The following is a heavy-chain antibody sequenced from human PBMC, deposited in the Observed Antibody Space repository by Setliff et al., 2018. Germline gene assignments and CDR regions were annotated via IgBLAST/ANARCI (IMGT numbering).Heavy chain of an antibody. J-gene: IGHJ4*02. CDR2: VYHSGKT. Sequence: SETLSLTCAVSNHSLSSDYYWGWIRQSPVKGLEWIGNVYHSGKTYYNPSLKSRVTISVDTSKNHFSLRLTSVTAADTAVYYCVRESRSTWYRRDFWGQGTLVTVSS. CDR3: VRESRSTWYRRDF. D-gene: IGHD6-13*01. CDR1: NHSLSSDYY. V-gene: IGHV4-38-2*02.